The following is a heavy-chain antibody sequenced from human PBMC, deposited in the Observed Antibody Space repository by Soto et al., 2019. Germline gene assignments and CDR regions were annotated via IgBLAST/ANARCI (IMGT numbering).Heavy chain of an antibody. J-gene: IGHJ6*02. CDR3: ARGAQWLVPYYYGMDV. CDR1: GYTFTGYY. Sequence: WASGKVSCKASGYTFTGYYMHWVRQAPGQGLEWMGWINPNSGGTNYAQKFQGWVTMTRDTSISTAYMELSRLRSDDTAVYYCARGAQWLVPYYYGMDVWGQGTTVTVSS. D-gene: IGHD6-19*01. V-gene: IGHV1-2*04. CDR2: INPNSGGT.